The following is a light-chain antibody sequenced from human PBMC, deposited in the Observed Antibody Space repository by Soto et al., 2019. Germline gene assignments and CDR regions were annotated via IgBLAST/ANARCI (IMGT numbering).Light chain of an antibody. CDR3: QQYNSYSPIT. CDR2: KAS. J-gene: IGKJ5*01. CDR1: QSISSW. Sequence: DIQMTQSPSTLSASVGDRVTITCRASQSISSWLAWYQQKPGKAPKLLIYKASSLESGVPSRFSGSGSGTEFTVTISSLQPDDFATYYCQQYNSYSPITFGQGTRLEIK. V-gene: IGKV1-5*03.